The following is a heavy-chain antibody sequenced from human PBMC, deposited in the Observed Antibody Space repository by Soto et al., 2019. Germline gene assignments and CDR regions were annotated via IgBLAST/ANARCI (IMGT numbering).Heavy chain of an antibody. Sequence: GGSLRLSCAASGFTFSSYGMHWVRQAPGKGLEWVAVIWYDGSNKYYADSVKGRFTISRDNSKNTLYLQMNSLRAEDTAVYYCARVPFGIFGVAIPWGEYYMDVWGKGTTVTVSS. J-gene: IGHJ6*03. V-gene: IGHV3-33*01. CDR2: IWYDGSNK. CDR1: GFTFSSYG. D-gene: IGHD3-3*01. CDR3: ARVPFGIFGVAIPWGEYYMDV.